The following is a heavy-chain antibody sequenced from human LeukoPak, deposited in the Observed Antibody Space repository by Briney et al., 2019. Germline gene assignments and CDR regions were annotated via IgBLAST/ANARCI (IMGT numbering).Heavy chain of an antibody. CDR2: IIPIFGTA. CDR1: GGTFSSYA. V-gene: IGHV1-69*05. Sequence: SVKVSCKASGGTFSSYAISWVRQAPGQGLEWMGGIIPIFGTANYAQKFQGRVTITTDESTSTAYMELSSLRSEDTAVYYCARGVTYAYYMDVWGKGTTVTASS. D-gene: IGHD4-11*01. J-gene: IGHJ6*03. CDR3: ARGVTYAYYMDV.